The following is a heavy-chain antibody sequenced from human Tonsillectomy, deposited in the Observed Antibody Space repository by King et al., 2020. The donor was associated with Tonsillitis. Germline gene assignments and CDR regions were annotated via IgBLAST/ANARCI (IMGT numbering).Heavy chain of an antibody. CDR2: MNPNSGNT. CDR3: ARVGTDCGGDCFDY. CDR1: GYTFTSSD. Sequence: VQLVESGAEVKKPGASVKVSCKASGYTFTSSDINWVRQATGQGLEWMGWMNPNSGNTGYAQKFQGRVTMTRNTSISTAYMELSSLRSEDTAVYYCARVGTDCGGDCFDYWGQGTLVTVSS. D-gene: IGHD2-21*01. V-gene: IGHV1-8*01. J-gene: IGHJ4*02.